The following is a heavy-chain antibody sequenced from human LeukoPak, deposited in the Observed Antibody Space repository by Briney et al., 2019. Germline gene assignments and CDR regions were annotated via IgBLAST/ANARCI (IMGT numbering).Heavy chain of an antibody. D-gene: IGHD2-2*01. V-gene: IGHV4-34*01. Sequence: NPSETLSLTCAVYGGSFSGYYWSWIRQPPGKGLEWIGEINHSGSTNYNPSLKSRVTISVDTTKNQFSLKLSSVTAADTAVYYCARSEYCSSTSCYGVDLDYWGQGTLVTVSS. CDR2: INHSGST. J-gene: IGHJ4*02. CDR1: GGSFSGYY. CDR3: ARSEYCSSTSCYGVDLDY.